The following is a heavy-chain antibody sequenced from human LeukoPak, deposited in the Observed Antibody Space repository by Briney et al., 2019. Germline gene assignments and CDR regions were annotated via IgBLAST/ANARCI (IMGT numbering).Heavy chain of an antibody. D-gene: IGHD5-12*01. Sequence: KPSETLSLTCTVSGYSISSGHYWGWIRQPPGKGLEWIGSIYHSGSTYYNPSLKRRVTISVDTSKNQFSLKLSSVTAADTAVYYCARDATMMGNYFNYWGQGTLVTVSS. J-gene: IGHJ4*02. CDR3: ARDATMMGNYFNY. V-gene: IGHV4-38-2*02. CDR2: IYHSGST. CDR1: GYSISSGHY.